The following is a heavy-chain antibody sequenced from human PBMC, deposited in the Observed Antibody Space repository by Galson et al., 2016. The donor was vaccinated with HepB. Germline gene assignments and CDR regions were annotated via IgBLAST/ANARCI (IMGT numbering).Heavy chain of an antibody. V-gene: IGHV3-74*01. Sequence: SLRLSCADSRFTFSSYWMHWVRQVPGKGPVWVSVISGDASGTRYADSVKGRFTISRDNTKNTLYLQMNGLRAEDTAVYYCAIHLCGGDCYSGRGWGYFDYWGQGTLVTVSS. CDR2: ISGDASGT. D-gene: IGHD2-21*02. CDR1: RFTFSSYW. J-gene: IGHJ4*02. CDR3: AIHLCGGDCYSGRGWGYFDY.